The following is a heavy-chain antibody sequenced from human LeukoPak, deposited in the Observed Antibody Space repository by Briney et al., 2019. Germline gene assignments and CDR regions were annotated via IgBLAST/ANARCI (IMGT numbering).Heavy chain of an antibody. CDR2: IYTSGST. J-gene: IGHJ4*02. CDR3: ARNIVGAPFDY. V-gene: IGHV4-61*02. D-gene: IGHD1-26*01. Sequence: PSQTLSLTCNVSGGSISSGSYFWNWIRQTAGKGLEWIGRIYTSGSTNYNPSLKSRVTISVDTSKNQFSLKLSSVTAADTAVYYCARNIVGAPFDYWGQGTLVTVSS. CDR1: GGSISSGSYF.